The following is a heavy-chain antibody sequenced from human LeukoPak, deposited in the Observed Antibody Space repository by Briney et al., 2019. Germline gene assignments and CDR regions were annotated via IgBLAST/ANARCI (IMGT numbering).Heavy chain of an antibody. CDR2: IYYSGST. CDR1: GGSISSSSYY. J-gene: IGHJ6*03. Sequence: SETLSLTCTVSGGSISSSSYYWGWIRQPPGKGLEWIGSIYYSGSTYYNPSLKSRVTISVDTSKNQFSLKLSSVTAADTAVYYCARVGGDTSWDYYYYMDVWGKGTTVTVSS. V-gene: IGHV4-39*07. D-gene: IGHD3-10*01. CDR3: ARVGGDTSWDYYYYMDV.